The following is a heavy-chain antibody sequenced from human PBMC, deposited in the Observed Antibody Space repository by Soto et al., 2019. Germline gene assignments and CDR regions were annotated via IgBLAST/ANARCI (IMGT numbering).Heavy chain of an antibody. J-gene: IGHJ4*02. D-gene: IGHD6-19*01. CDR1: VYSFTSYW. CDR3: ARQFSSGWYFAY. V-gene: IGHV5-51*01. Sequence: EVQLVPSGAEVKKPGESLKISCKASVYSFTSYWIGWVRQMPGKGLEWMGILYPSDSDIRYSPSFQGQVSISVDKSITTAYLQWSSLKASDTAMYYCARQFSSGWYFAYWGQGTLVTVSS. CDR2: LYPSDSDI.